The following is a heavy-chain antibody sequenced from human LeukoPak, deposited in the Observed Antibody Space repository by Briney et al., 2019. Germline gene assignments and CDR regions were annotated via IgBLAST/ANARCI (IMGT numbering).Heavy chain of an antibody. CDR2: IFYSGST. CDR3: ARQGTMAIDY. V-gene: IGHV4-39*07. Sequence: SETLSLACTVSGGSISSSSYYWGWIRQPPGKGLEWIGSIFYSGSTYYNPSLKSRVTISVDTSKNQFSLKLSSVTAADTAVYYSARQGTMAIDYWGQGTLVTVSS. D-gene: IGHD4/OR15-4a*01. CDR1: GGSISSSSYY. J-gene: IGHJ4*02.